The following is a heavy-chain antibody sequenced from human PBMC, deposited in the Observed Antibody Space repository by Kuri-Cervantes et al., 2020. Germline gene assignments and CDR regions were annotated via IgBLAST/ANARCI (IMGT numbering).Heavy chain of an antibody. CDR3: ARERRSYYDSSAIWGRDAFDI. Sequence: ASVKVSCKASGYTFTGYYIHWVRQAPGQGLEWMGWINPNSGGTNYAQKFQGRVTMTRNTSISTAYMELSSLRSEDTAVYYCARERRSYYDSSAIWGRDAFDIWGQGTVVTVSS. CDR1: GYTFTGYY. V-gene: IGHV1-2*02. D-gene: IGHD3-22*01. CDR2: INPNSGGT. J-gene: IGHJ3*02.